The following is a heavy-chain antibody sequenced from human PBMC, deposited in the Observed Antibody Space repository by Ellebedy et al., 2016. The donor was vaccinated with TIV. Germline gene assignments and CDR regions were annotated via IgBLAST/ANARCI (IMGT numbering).Heavy chain of an antibody. Sequence: GESLKISXASSGFTVSSNYMTWVRQAPGKGLEWVSVIYSGGSTDYADSVQGRFTISRDNSKNTLYLQMNNVRAEDTAVYYCATRHFGGYDVWGRGTMVTVSS. V-gene: IGHV3-53*01. CDR2: IYSGGST. D-gene: IGHD3-22*01. J-gene: IGHJ3*01. CDR1: GFTVSSNY. CDR3: ATRHFGGYDV.